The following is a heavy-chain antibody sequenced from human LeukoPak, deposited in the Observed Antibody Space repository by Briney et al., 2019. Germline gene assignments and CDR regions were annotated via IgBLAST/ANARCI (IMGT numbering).Heavy chain of an antibody. Sequence: SETLSLTCAVYGGSFSGYYWSWIRQPPEKGLEWIGEINHSGSTNYNPSLKSRVTISVDTSKNQFSLKLSSVTAADTAVYYCAADNLRSGDYWGQGSLVTVSS. V-gene: IGHV4-34*01. CDR3: AADNLRSGDY. D-gene: IGHD4-17*01. CDR2: INHSGST. J-gene: IGHJ4*02. CDR1: GGSFSGYY.